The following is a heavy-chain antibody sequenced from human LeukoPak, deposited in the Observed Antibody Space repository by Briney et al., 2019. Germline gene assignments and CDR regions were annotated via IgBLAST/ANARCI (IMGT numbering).Heavy chain of an antibody. CDR2: VTGSGADT. J-gene: IGHJ4*02. V-gene: IGHV3-23*01. CDR1: GLTFSSYA. CDR3: VKAPS. Sequence: GGSLRLSCVASGLTFSSYAMTWVRQAPGMGLEWVSGVTGSGADTYYADSVKGRFTVSRDNSKNTLYLQMNSLRVEDTAVYYCVKAPSWGQGTLVTVSS.